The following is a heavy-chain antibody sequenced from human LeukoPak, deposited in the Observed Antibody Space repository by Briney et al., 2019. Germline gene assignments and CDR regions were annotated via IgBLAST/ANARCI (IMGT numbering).Heavy chain of an antibody. D-gene: IGHD2-2*02. CDR1: GFTFDDYA. CDR3: ARDPPSVVPAAILVDY. V-gene: IGHV3-9*01. J-gene: IGHJ4*02. CDR2: ISWNSGSI. Sequence: GRSLRLSCAASGFTFDDYAMHWVRHTPGKGLEWVSGISWNSGSIGYADSVRGRFTISRDNAENSLYLQMNSLRAEDTAVYYCARDPPSVVPAAILVDYWGQGTLVTVSS.